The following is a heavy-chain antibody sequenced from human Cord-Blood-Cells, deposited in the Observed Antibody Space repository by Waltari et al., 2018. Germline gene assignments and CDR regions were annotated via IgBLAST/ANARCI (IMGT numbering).Heavy chain of an antibody. D-gene: IGHD3-10*01. V-gene: IGHV1-18*01. J-gene: IGHJ4*02. CDR3: ARDKGYYYGSGSYDY. CDR1: GYTFTSYG. Sequence: QVQLVQSGAEVKKPGASVKVSCKASGYTFTSYGISWVRQAPGQGLEWMGWVSSYNGNTNYAHKLQGRLTMTTDTSTSTAYMELRSLGSDDTAVYYCARDKGYYYGSGSYDYWGQGTLVTVSS. CDR2: VSSYNGNT.